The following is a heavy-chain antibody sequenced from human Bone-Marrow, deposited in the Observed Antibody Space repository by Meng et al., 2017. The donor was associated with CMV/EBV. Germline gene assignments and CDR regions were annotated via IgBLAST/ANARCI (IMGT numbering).Heavy chain of an antibody. D-gene: IGHD6-13*01. J-gene: IGHJ6*02. V-gene: IGHV3-7*01. CDR2: IKQDGSEK. Sequence: ETLSLTCAASGFTFSSYWMSWVRQAPGKGLEWVANIKQDGSEKYYVDSVKGRFTISRDNAKNSLYLQMNSLRAEDTAVYYCARGPWYSSSWYVHYYYGMDVWGQGTTVTVSS. CDR3: ARGPWYSSSWYVHYYYGMDV. CDR1: GFTFSSYW.